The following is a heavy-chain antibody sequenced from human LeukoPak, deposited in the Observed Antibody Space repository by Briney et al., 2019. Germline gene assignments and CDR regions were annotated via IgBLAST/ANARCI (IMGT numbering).Heavy chain of an antibody. V-gene: IGHV4-59*01. D-gene: IGHD3-22*01. CDR2: IYYSGST. CDR3: ARIQKTYYYDSSGYYPPYYFDY. CDR1: GGSISSYY. J-gene: IGHJ4*02. Sequence: SETLSLTCTVSGGSISSYYWSWIRQPPGKGLEWIGYIYYSGSTNYNPSLKSRVTISVDTSKNQFSLKLSSVTAADTAVYYCARIQKTYYYDSSGYYPPYYFDYWGQGTLVTVSS.